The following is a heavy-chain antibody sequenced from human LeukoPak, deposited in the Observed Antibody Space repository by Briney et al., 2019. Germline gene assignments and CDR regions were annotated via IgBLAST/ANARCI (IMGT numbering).Heavy chain of an antibody. Sequence: SETLSLTCVVYGVSFSGYHWSWIRQSPGKGLEWIGEINHRGSTNYNPSLKRRVTMSLDTSKNQFSLKLSSVTAADTAVYYCARGPHHRRIRFLEWLIDYWGQGTLVTVSS. V-gene: IGHV4-34*01. CDR1: GVSFSGYH. D-gene: IGHD3-3*01. CDR2: INHRGST. J-gene: IGHJ4*02. CDR3: ARGPHHRRIRFLEWLIDY.